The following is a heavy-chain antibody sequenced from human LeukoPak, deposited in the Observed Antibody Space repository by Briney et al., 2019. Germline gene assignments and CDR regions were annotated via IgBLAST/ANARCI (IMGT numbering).Heavy chain of an antibody. CDR1: GFTFSGYS. D-gene: IGHD3-22*01. V-gene: IGHV3-21*01. Sequence: PRGSLRLSCAASGFTFSGYSMIWVRQAPGKVLEWVSFISTSSIYIYYADSVKGRFTISRDNAKNSLYLQMNSLRAEDTAVYYCARVGDRSGYLIYSFDYWGQGTLVTVSS. J-gene: IGHJ4*02. CDR2: ISTSSIYI. CDR3: ARVGDRSGYLIYSFDY.